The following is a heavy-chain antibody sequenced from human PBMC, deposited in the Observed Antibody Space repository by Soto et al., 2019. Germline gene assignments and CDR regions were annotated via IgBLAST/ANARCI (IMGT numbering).Heavy chain of an antibody. D-gene: IGHD6-19*01. J-gene: IGHJ4*02. Sequence: QVQLVQSGAEVKKPGASVKVSCKASGYTFTSYDINWVRQATGQGLEWMGWMNPNSGNTGYAQKFHGRVTMTRNTSIRTAYMELSSLRSEATAVYYCARERSSCWYVDYWGQGTLVTVSS. CDR1: GYTFTSYD. V-gene: IGHV1-8*01. CDR3: ARERSSCWYVDY. CDR2: MNPNSGNT.